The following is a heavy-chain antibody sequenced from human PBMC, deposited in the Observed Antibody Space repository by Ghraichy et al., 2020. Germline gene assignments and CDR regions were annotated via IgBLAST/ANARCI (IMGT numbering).Heavy chain of an antibody. CDR2: ISYDGSNK. J-gene: IGHJ4*02. CDR3: EKTLDY. Sequence: GGSLRLSCAASGFTFSSYAMHWVRQAPGKGLEWVAVISYDGSNKYYADSVKGRFTISRDNSKNTLYLQMNSLRAEDTAVYYCEKTLDYWGQGTLVTVSS. V-gene: IGHV3-30*04. CDR1: GFTFSSYA.